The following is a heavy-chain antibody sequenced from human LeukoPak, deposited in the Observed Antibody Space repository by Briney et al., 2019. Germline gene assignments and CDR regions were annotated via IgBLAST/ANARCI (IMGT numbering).Heavy chain of an antibody. CDR1: GFTFSIYW. CDR2: IKRDGSEK. J-gene: IGHJ4*02. D-gene: IGHD3-16*02. Sequence: GGSLRLSCGASGFTFSIYWMTWVRQAPGKGLEWVANIKRDGSEKYYVDSVKGRFTISRDNAKNSLYLQMNSLRAEDTAVYYCARVRFAIIDAYYFDYWGQGTLVTVSS. V-gene: IGHV3-7*01. CDR3: ARVRFAIIDAYYFDY.